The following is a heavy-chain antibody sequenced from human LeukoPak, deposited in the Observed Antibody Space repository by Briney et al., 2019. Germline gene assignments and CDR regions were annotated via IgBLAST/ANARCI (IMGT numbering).Heavy chain of an antibody. V-gene: IGHV4-59*08. CDR2: IYYSGST. D-gene: IGHD1-26*01. CDR1: GGSISSYY. Sequence: SETLSLTCTVSGGSISSYYWSWLRQPPGKGLEWIGYIYYSGSTNYNPSLKSRVTISVDTSKNQFSLKLSSVTAADTAVYYCARQLLQWDHTFDYWGQGTLVTVSS. J-gene: IGHJ4*02. CDR3: ARQLLQWDHTFDY.